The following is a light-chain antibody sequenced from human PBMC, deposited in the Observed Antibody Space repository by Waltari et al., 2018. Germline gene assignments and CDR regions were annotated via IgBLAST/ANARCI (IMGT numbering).Light chain of an antibody. V-gene: IGLV2-14*03. CDR2: NVS. J-gene: IGLJ2*01. CDR1: SSDVGSYNF. CDR3: SSFSSGSTPVV. Sequence: QSVLTQPASVSGSPGQSITISCTGTSSDVGSYNFVSWYQQHTGKAPKLIIFNVSNRPSGFSHRFSGSKSGHTASLTISGLQAEDEADFYCSSFSSGSTPVVFGGGTMLTVL.